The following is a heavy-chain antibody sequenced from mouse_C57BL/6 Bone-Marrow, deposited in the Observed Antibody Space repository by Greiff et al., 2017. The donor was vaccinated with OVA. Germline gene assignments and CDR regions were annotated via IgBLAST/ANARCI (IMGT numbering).Heavy chain of an antibody. J-gene: IGHJ2*01. CDR2: IHPRSGNT. Sequence: QVQLQQSGAELARPGASVKMSCKASGYTFTSYGISWVKQRTGQGLEWLVEIHPRSGNTYYNEKFKGKATLTAYKSSSTAYMEIRRLTYDDTAVYFCAKYYVRSYGGQGTTLTVSA. D-gene: IGHD1-1*01. CDR1: GYTFTSYG. V-gene: IGHV1-81*01. CDR3: AKYYVRSY.